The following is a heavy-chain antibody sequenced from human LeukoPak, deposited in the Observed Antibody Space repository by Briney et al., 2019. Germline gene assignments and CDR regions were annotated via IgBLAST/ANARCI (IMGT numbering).Heavy chain of an antibody. CDR1: GGTFSSYT. J-gene: IGHJ4*02. CDR3: ARKSGYCTNGVCYHYFDY. D-gene: IGHD2-8*01. CDR2: IIPILGIA. Sequence: SVKVSCKASGGTFSSYTISWVRQAPGPGLEWMGRIIPILGIANYAQKFQGRVTITADKSTSTAYMELSSLRSEDTAVYYCARKSGYCTNGVCYHYFDYWGQGTLVTVSS. V-gene: IGHV1-69*02.